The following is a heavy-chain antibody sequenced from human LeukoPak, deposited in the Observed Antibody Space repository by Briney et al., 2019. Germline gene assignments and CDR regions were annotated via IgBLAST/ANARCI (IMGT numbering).Heavy chain of an antibody. Sequence: GGSLRLSCAASGFTFSSYWMHWVRQAPGKELVWVSRINSDGSSTNYADSVKGRFTISRDNAKNTLYLQMNTLRAEDTAVYYCARPIAAAGAFDIWGQGTMVTVSS. D-gene: IGHD6-13*01. CDR1: GFTFSSYW. V-gene: IGHV3-74*01. CDR2: INSDGSST. J-gene: IGHJ3*02. CDR3: ARPIAAAGAFDI.